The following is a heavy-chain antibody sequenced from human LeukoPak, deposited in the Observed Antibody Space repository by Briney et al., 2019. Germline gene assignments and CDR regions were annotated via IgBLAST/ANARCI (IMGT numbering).Heavy chain of an antibody. J-gene: IGHJ3*02. CDR2: ISGSGGST. CDR1: FXXXXYA. Sequence: FXXXXYAXSWVRQAPGXGLXWVSAISGSGGSTYYADSVKGRFTISRDNSKXTLYLQMNSLRAEDTAVYYXXXXXXXXXXXXXXXXXXIWGXXXXXXVSS. V-gene: IGHV3-23*01. CDR3: XXXXXXXXXXXXXXXXXI.